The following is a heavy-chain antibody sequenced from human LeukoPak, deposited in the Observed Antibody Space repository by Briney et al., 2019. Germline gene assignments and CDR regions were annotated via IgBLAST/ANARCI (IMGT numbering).Heavy chain of an antibody. J-gene: IGHJ4*02. CDR2: IIPIFGTA. D-gene: IGHD3-22*01. V-gene: IGHV1-69*13. Sequence: SVKVSCKASGGTFSSYAISWVRQAPGQGLEWMGGIIPIFGTANYAQKFQGRVTITADESTSTAYMELSSLRSEDTAVYYCAFGDITMRWTGYFDHWGQGTLVTVSS. CDR3: AFGDITMRWTGYFDH. CDR1: GGTFSSYA.